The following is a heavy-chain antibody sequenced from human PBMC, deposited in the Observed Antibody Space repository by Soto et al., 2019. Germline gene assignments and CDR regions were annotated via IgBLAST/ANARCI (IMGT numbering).Heavy chain of an antibody. D-gene: IGHD6-13*01. CDR3: ARCSLHRDSSTQMDV. CDR2: IIPIFGTA. J-gene: IGHJ6*02. Sequence: ASVKVSCKASGGTFSSYAISWVRQAPGQGLEWMGGIIPIFGTANYAQKFQGRVTITADESTSTAYMELSSLRSEDTAVYYCARCSLHRDSSTQMDVWGQGTKVTVSS. CDR1: GGTFSSYA. V-gene: IGHV1-69*13.